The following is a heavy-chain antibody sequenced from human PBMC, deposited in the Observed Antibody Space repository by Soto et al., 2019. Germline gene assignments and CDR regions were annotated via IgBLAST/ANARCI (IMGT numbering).Heavy chain of an antibody. J-gene: IGHJ4*02. CDR2: IKAYSGNT. CDR1: GYTFATST. D-gene: IGHD4-17*01. CDR3: AIADYGDDDY. V-gene: IGHV1-18*01. Sequence: QLQLVQSGPEAKKPGASVKVSCKASGYTFATSTISWLRQAPGQGPEWMGWIKAYSGNTNYAQNLQGRLTMTTDTSTSTAYMERRSLTTDDTAIYYCAIADYGDDDYWGQGTLVTVSS.